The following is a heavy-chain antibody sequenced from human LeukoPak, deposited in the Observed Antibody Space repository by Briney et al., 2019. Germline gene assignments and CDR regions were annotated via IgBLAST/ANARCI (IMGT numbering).Heavy chain of an antibody. CDR2: IYSGGNT. V-gene: IGHV3-53*05. J-gene: IGHJ4*02. D-gene: IGHD4-23*01. CDR1: GFTVSSNY. CDR3: AKDRSRDYRGYYFDY. Sequence: GGSLRLSCAASGFTVSSNYMSWVRQAPGKGLEWVSVIYSGGNTYYADSVKGRFTISRDNSKNTLYLQMNSLRAEDTAVYYCAKDRSRDYRGYYFDYWGQGTLVTVSS.